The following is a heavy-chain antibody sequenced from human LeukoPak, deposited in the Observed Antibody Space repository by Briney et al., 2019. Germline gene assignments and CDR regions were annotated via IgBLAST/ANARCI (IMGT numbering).Heavy chain of an antibody. CDR2: ISYDGSNK. CDR3: AKDYYYDSSGYPHDAYDI. V-gene: IGHV3-30*18. CDR1: GFTFSSYG. J-gene: IGHJ3*02. Sequence: GGSLRLSCAASGFTFSSYGMHWVRQAPGKGLEWVAVISYDGSNKYYADSVKGRFTISRENAKNSLYLQMNSLRAEDTALYYCAKDYYYDSSGYPHDAYDIWGQGTMVTVSS. D-gene: IGHD3-22*01.